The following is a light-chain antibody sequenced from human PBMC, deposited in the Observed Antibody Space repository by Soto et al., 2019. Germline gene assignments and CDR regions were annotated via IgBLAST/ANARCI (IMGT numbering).Light chain of an antibody. Sequence: EIVMTQSPATLSVSPGDSATLSCRASQSVSNSLAWYQQKPGQAPRLLISDASTRATGIPARFSGSGSGTEFTLTISSLQSEDFALYYCHQYNSWPPGTFGQGTKVDIK. J-gene: IGKJ2*01. CDR1: QSVSNS. CDR3: HQYNSWPPGT. V-gene: IGKV3-15*01. CDR2: DAS.